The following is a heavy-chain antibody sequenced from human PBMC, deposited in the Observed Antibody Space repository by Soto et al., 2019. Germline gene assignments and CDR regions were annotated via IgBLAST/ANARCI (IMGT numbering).Heavy chain of an antibody. CDR3: ARDSGGAGFYYGMDV. CDR2: IGTAGDT. J-gene: IGHJ6*02. V-gene: IGHV3-13*01. CDR1: GFTFSSYD. Sequence: GGSLRLSCAASGFTFSSYDMHWVRQATGKGLEWVSAIGTAGDTYYPGSVKGRFTISRENAKNSLYLQMNSLRAEDTAVYYCARDSGGAGFYYGMDVWGQGTTVTVSS. D-gene: IGHD1-26*01.